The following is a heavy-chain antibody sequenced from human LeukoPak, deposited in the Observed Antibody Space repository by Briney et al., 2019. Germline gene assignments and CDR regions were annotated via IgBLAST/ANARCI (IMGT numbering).Heavy chain of an antibody. Sequence: GGSLRLSCAASEFTFSSYSMNWVRQAPGKGLEWVSSISGSSNYIYYADSVKGRFTISRDNAKNTLYLQMNSLRAEDTAVYYCAKDYYGSGSYSFDYWGQGTLVTVSS. J-gene: IGHJ4*02. D-gene: IGHD3-10*01. CDR3: AKDYYGSGSYSFDY. V-gene: IGHV3-21*01. CDR2: ISGSSNYI. CDR1: EFTFSSYS.